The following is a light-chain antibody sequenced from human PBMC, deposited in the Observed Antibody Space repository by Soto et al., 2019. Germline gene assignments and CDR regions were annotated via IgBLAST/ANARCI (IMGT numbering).Light chain of an antibody. J-gene: IGKJ4*01. CDR2: AAS. CDR1: QDITNW. V-gene: IGKV1D-12*01. CDR3: QQAKTFPLT. Sequence: DIQMTQSPSSVSASVGDIVIITCRASQDITNWLAWYQQKPGKAPKVLIYAASSLESGVPSRFSGSGSGTEYTLTISSLQPEDFATYHCQQAKTFPLTFGGGTKVENK.